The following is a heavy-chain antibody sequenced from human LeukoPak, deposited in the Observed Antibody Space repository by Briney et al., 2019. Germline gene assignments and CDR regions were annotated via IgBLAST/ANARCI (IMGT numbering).Heavy chain of an antibody. CDR2: ISGSGGST. D-gene: IGHD1-26*01. Sequence: PGGSLRLSCAASGFPFSNYWMHWVRQAPGKGLVWVSAISGSGGSTYYADSVKGRFTISRDNSKNTLYLQMNSLRAEDTAVYYCAKDLAGSGSYSFDYWGQGTLVTVSS. CDR3: AKDLAGSGSYSFDY. V-gene: IGHV3-23*01. CDR1: GFPFSNYW. J-gene: IGHJ4*02.